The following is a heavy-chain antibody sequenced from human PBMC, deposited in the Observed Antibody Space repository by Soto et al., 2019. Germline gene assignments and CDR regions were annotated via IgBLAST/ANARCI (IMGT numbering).Heavy chain of an antibody. V-gene: IGHV3-21*01. CDR1: GFTFSSYS. CDR3: PTIQLGYDAFDI. Sequence: PGGSLRLSCAASGFTFSSYSMNWVRQAPGKGLEWVSSISSSSSYIYYADSVKGRFTISRDNAKNSLYLQMNSLRAEVTAVYYCPTIQLGYDAFDIWGQGTMVTVSS. J-gene: IGHJ3*02. CDR2: ISSSSSYI. D-gene: IGHD6-6*01.